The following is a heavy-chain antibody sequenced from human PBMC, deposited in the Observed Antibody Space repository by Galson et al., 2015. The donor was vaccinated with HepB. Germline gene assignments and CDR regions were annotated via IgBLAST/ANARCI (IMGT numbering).Heavy chain of an antibody. Sequence: SLRLSCAASGFTFSSYSMNWVRQAPGKGLEWVSYISSSSSTIYYADSVKGRFTISRDNAKNSLYLQMNSLRAEDTAVYYCAREGSSSFPGMDVWGQGTTVTVSS. CDR2: ISSSSSTI. D-gene: IGHD6-13*01. CDR1: GFTFSSYS. CDR3: AREGSSSFPGMDV. V-gene: IGHV3-48*04. J-gene: IGHJ6*02.